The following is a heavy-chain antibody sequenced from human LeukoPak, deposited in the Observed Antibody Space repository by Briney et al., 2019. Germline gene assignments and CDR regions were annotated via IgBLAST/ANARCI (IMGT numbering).Heavy chain of an antibody. Sequence: GGSLRLSCAASGFTFSSYAMHWVRQAPGKGLVGVAVISYDGSNKYYADSVKGRFTISRDNSKNTLYLQMNSLRAEDTAVYYCARDRETGEYYYYGMDVWGQGTTVTVSS. D-gene: IGHD3-10*01. CDR3: ARDRETGEYYYYGMDV. CDR1: GFTFSSYA. CDR2: ISYDGSNK. V-gene: IGHV3-30-3*01. J-gene: IGHJ6*02.